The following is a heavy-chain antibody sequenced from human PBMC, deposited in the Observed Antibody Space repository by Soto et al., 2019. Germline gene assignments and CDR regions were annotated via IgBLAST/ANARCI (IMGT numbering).Heavy chain of an antibody. CDR3: ARVVNPTRQWDSNLANNWFDP. CDR2: ISSSSSYT. Sequence: GGSLRLSCAASGFTFSDYYMSWIRQAPGKGLEWVSYISSSSSYTNYADSVKGRFTISRDNAKNSLYLQMNSLRAEDTAVYYCARVVNPTRQWDSNLANNWFDPWGQGTLVTVSS. D-gene: IGHD1-26*01. V-gene: IGHV3-11*06. J-gene: IGHJ5*02. CDR1: GFTFSDYY.